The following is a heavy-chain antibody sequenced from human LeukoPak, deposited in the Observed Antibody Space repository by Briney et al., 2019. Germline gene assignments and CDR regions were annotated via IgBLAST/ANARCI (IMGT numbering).Heavy chain of an antibody. V-gene: IGHV3-73*01. Sequence: GGSLRLSCAASGFTFSGSPILWVRQASGKGLGGVGRIRSQADNYATAYAASVPGRCTISRDDSKSTAYLQLNSLKTEDTAVYYCTQSNYWGKGALVTVSS. CDR1: GFTFSGSP. CDR3: TQSNY. J-gene: IGHJ4*02. CDR2: IRSQADNYAT.